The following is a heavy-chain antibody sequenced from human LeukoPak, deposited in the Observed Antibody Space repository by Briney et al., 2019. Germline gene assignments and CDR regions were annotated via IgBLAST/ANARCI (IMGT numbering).Heavy chain of an antibody. CDR3: ARVCSGGSCPAPYNWFDP. CDR2: INPNSGGT. J-gene: IGHJ5*02. V-gene: IGHV1-2*02. D-gene: IGHD2-15*01. Sequence: ASVKVSCKASGYTFTGYYMHWVRQAPGQGLEWMGWINPNSGGTNYAQKFQGRVTMTRGTSISTAYMELSRLRSDDTAVYYCARVCSGGSCPAPYNWFDPWGQGTLVTVSS. CDR1: GYTFTGYY.